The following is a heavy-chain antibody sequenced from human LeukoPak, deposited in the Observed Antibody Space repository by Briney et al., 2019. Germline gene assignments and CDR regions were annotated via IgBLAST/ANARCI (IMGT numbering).Heavy chain of an antibody. V-gene: IGHV4-34*01. Sequence: PSETLSLTRAVYGGSFSGYYWSWIRQTPGKGLAWIGEINHSGSTNYNPSLKSRVTISVDTSKNQFSLKLSSVTAADTAVYYCARATRTYNWFDPWGQGTLVTVSS. CDR3: ARATRTYNWFDP. CDR2: INHSGST. J-gene: IGHJ5*02. CDR1: GGSFSGYY.